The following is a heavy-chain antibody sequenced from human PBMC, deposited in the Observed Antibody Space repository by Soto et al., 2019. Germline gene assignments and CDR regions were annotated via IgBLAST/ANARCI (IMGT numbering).Heavy chain of an antibody. CDR1: GFTFSSYE. Sequence: GGSLRLSCVVSGFTFSSYEMNWVRQAPGKGLEWISYISTSSTTIYYADSVKGRFTIPRDNAKNLLYLQMNSLRAEDTALYYCARDGRGVSYPDYYGMDVWGQGTTVTVSS. D-gene: IGHD2-15*01. J-gene: IGHJ6*02. CDR2: ISTSSTTI. V-gene: IGHV3-48*03. CDR3: ARDGRGVSYPDYYGMDV.